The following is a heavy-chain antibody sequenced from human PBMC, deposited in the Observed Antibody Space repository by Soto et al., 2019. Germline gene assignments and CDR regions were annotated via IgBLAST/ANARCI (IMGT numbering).Heavy chain of an antibody. CDR3: ARGYYDILTGYPEAHYYYYGMDV. CDR2: IIPILGIA. Sequence: SVKVSCKASGGTFSSYTISWVRQAPGQGLEWMGRIIPILGIANYAQKFQGRVTITADKSTSTAYMELSSLRYEDTAVYYCARGYYDILTGYPEAHYYYYGMDVWGQGTTVTVSS. D-gene: IGHD3-9*01. J-gene: IGHJ6*02. CDR1: GGTFSSYT. V-gene: IGHV1-69*02.